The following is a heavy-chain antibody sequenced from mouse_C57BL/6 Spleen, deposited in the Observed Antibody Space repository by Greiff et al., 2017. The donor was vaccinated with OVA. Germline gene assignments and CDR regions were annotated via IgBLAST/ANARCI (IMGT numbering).Heavy chain of an antibody. CDR1: GYSFTGYF. CDR3: ARGGGRTTVVADYAMDY. J-gene: IGHJ4*01. Sequence: EVQLQQSGPELVKPGDSVKISCKASGYSFTGYFMNWVMQSHGKSLEWIGRINPYNGDTFYNQKFKGKATLTVDKSSSTAHMELRSLTSEDSAVYYCARGGGRTTVVADYAMDYWGQGTSVTVSS. D-gene: IGHD1-1*01. CDR2: INPYNGDT. V-gene: IGHV1-20*01.